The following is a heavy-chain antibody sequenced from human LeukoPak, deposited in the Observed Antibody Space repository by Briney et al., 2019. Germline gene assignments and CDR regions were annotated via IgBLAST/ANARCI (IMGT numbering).Heavy chain of an antibody. CDR1: GFTFSTYW. J-gene: IGHJ4*02. D-gene: IGHD1-26*01. Sequence: PGGSLRLSCAASGFTFSTYWMSWVRRAAGKGLEWVANIKQDGSEKYYVDSVKGRFTISRDNAKNSLYLQMNSLRAEDTAVYYCAREYSGSYFDYWGQGILVTVSS. CDR2: IKQDGSEK. V-gene: IGHV3-7*01. CDR3: AREYSGSYFDY.